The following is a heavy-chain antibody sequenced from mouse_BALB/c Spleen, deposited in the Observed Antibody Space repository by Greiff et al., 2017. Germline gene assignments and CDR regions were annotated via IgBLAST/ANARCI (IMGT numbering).Heavy chain of an antibody. Sequence: EVMLVESGGGLVKPGGSLKLSCAASGFTFSSYAMSWVRQTPEKRLEWVASISSGGSTYYPDSVKGRFTITRDNARNILYLQMSSLRSEDTAMYYCATTVVAKAMDYWGQGTSVTVSS. D-gene: IGHD1-1*01. J-gene: IGHJ4*01. CDR3: ATTVVAKAMDY. CDR2: ISSGGST. CDR1: GFTFSSYA. V-gene: IGHV5-6-5*01.